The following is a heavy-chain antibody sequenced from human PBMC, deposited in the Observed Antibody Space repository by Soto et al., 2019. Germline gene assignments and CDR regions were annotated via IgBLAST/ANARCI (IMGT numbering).Heavy chain of an antibody. Sequence: QVQLQQWGAGLLKPSETLSLTCAVYGGSFSGYYWSWIRQPPGKGLEWIGEINHSGSTNYNPSLKSRVTISVDTSKNQFSLKLSSVTAADTAVYYCARRGYDFWSGSRYFDLWGRGTLVTVSS. CDR1: GGSFSGYY. CDR3: ARRGYDFWSGSRYFDL. CDR2: INHSGST. V-gene: IGHV4-34*01. J-gene: IGHJ2*01. D-gene: IGHD3-3*01.